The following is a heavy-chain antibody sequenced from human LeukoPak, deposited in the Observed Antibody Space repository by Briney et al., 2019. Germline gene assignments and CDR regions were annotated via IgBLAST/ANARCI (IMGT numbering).Heavy chain of an antibody. D-gene: IGHD2-21*02. V-gene: IGHV1-2*02. Sequence: ASVKVSCKASGYTFTGYYMHWVRQAPGQGLEWMGWINPNSGGTNYAQKLQGRVTMTRDTSISTAYMELSRLRSDDTAVYYCARIFVVVTATNHFDYWGQGTLVTVSS. CDR3: ARIFVVVTATNHFDY. CDR1: GYTFTGYY. J-gene: IGHJ4*02. CDR2: INPNSGGT.